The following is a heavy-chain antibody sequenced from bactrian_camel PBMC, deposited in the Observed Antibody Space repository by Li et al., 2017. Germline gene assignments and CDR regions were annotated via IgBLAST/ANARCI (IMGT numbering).Heavy chain of an antibody. CDR2: TYSGGGST. V-gene: IGHV3S40*01. D-gene: IGHD4*01. CDR1: GFTYLRNC. J-gene: IGHJ6*01. Sequence: VQLVESGGGSVEAGRSLRLSCKADGFTYLRNCMGWFRQAPGKEREGVAATYSGGGSTWYADSVKGRVTVSRDNANNTVNLMMNSLKPEDTAMYYCAADPRPECIATMTSFIDVSDFAVWGQGTQVTVS. CDR3: AADPRPECIATMTSFIDVSDFAV.